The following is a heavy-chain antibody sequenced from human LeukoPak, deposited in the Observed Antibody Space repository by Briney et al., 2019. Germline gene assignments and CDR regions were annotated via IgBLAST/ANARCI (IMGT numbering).Heavy chain of an antibody. CDR1: GGSISSSSYY. Sequence: PSETLSLTCTVSGGSISSSSYYWGWIRQPPGKGPEWIGSIYYSGSTYYNPSLKSRVTISVDTSKNQFSLKLSSVTAADTAVYYCARRGTTVTSRYYYYYMDVWGKGTTVTVSS. V-gene: IGHV4-39*01. D-gene: IGHD4-17*01. CDR2: IYYSGST. J-gene: IGHJ6*03. CDR3: ARRGTTVTSRYYYYYMDV.